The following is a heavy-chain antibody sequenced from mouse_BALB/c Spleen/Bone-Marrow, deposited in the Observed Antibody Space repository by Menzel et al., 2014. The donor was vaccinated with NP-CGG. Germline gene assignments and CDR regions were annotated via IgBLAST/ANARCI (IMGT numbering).Heavy chain of an antibody. J-gene: IGHJ4*01. CDR3: ARFPMDY. Sequence: EVKVVESGGGLVQPGGSLRLSCTTSGFTFTDYYMSWVRQPPGQALEWLAFIRNKAYDYTTEYSASVRGRFTISRDNSQSILYLQMNSLRAEDSATYYCARFPMDYWGQGTSVTVSS. V-gene: IGHV7-3*02. CDR2: IRNKAYDYTT. CDR1: GFTFTDYY.